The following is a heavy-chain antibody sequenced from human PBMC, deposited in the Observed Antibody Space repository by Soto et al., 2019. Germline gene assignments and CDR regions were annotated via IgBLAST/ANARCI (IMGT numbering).Heavy chain of an antibody. J-gene: IGHJ4*02. CDR3: AKQGIEVAGTDYFDY. CDR1: GFIFRSYG. V-gene: IGHV3-30*18. Sequence: QVQLVESGGGVVQPGKSLRLACTATGFIFRSYGVHWVRQAPGKGLEWVAVISHDGSKAHYADDVNGRFTISRDNAKNTFHLQMNSLRAEDTAVYYCAKQGIEVAGTDYFDYWGQGALVTVAS. CDR2: ISHDGSKA. D-gene: IGHD6-19*01.